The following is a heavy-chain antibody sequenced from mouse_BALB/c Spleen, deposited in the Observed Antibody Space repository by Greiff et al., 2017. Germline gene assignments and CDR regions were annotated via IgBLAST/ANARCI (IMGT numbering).Heavy chain of an antibody. V-gene: IGHV2-9-2*01. CDR2: IWTGGGT. Sequence: VKLMESGPGLVAPSQSLSITCTVSGFSLTSYDISWIRQPPGKGLEWLGVIWTGGGTNYNSAFMSRLSISKDNSKSQVFLKMNSLQTDDTAIYYCVRDRGTQYYFDYWGQGTTLTVSS. CDR3: VRDRGTQYYFDY. CDR1: GFSLTSYD. J-gene: IGHJ2*01. D-gene: IGHD3-1*01.